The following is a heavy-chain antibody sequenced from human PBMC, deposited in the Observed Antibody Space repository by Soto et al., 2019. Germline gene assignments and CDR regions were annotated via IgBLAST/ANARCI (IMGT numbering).Heavy chain of an antibody. J-gene: IGHJ4*02. CDR2: INPSGGST. CDR1: GYTFTIYY. D-gene: IGHD6-19*01. V-gene: IGHV1-46*01. Sequence: ASVKVSCKASGYTFTIYYMHWVLQAPGQGLEWMGIINPSGGSTSYAQKFQGRVTMTRDTSTSTVYMELSSLRSEDTAVYYCGREWLNNFDYWGQGTLVTVSS. CDR3: GREWLNNFDY.